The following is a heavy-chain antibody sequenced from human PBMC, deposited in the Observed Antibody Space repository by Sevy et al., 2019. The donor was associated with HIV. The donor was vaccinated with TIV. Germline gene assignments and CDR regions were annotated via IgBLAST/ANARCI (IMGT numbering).Heavy chain of an antibody. CDR1: GGSISSGDYY. CDR2: IYYSGST. V-gene: IGHV4-30-4*01. CDR3: ARDQRTYYYGSGSYSDNWFDP. D-gene: IGHD3-10*01. J-gene: IGHJ5*02. Sequence: SETLSLTCTVSGGSISSGDYYWSWIRQPPGKGLEWIGYIYYSGSTYYNPSLKSRVTISVDTSKNQFSLKLSSVTAADTAVYYWARDQRTYYYGSGSYSDNWFDPWGQGTLVTVSS.